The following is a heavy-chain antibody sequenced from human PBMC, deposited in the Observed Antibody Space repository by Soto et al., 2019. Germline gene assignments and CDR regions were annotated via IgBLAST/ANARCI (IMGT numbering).Heavy chain of an antibody. CDR2: IKPDGSEK. CDR1: GFTFSNHW. J-gene: IGHJ4*02. V-gene: IGHV3-7*01. Sequence: EVQLVESGGGLVQPGGSLRLSCAASGFTFSNHWMSWVRQAPGEGLEWVAKIKPDGSEKYYVDSVKGRFTISRDNAKNSLYLQMNSLKAEDTAVYFCARGGITTFTYWGQGTLVTVSS. CDR3: ARGGITTFTY. D-gene: IGHD4-4*01.